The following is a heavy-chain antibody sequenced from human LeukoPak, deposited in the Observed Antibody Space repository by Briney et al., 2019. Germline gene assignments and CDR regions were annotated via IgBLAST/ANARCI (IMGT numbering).Heavy chain of an antibody. Sequence: GGSLRLSCAVSGFPFSNVWMNWVRQAPGKGLEWVGRIKRKMEGATTDYAAPLKGRFAISRDDSNNMLYLQMNTLKTEDTAVYYCTTENVVIGEHWFHGLDIWGQGTTVIVSS. D-gene: IGHD3-10*01. CDR1: GFPFSNVW. CDR3: TTENVVIGEHWFHGLDI. CDR2: IKRKMEGATT. J-gene: IGHJ6*02. V-gene: IGHV3-15*01.